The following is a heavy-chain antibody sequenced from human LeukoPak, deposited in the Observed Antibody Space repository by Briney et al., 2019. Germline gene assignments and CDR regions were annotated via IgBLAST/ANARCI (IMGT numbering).Heavy chain of an antibody. J-gene: IGHJ4*02. CDR2: MYHSGST. Sequence: SETLSLTCSVSGYSISSGYYWGWIRQPPGKGLEWIGSMYHSGSTNYNPSLKSRVTISVDTSKNQFSLKLSSVTAADTAVYYCARWAIRGWGYHFDYWGQGTLVTVSS. D-gene: IGHD2-2*02. V-gene: IGHV4-38-2*02. CDR1: GYSISSGYY. CDR3: ARWAIRGWGYHFDY.